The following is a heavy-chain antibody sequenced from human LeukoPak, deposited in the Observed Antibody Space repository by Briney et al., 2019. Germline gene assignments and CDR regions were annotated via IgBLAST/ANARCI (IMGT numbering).Heavy chain of an antibody. V-gene: IGHV1-18*04. Sequence: ASVTVSCKASGYTFTGYYMHWVRQAPGQGLEWMGWISAYNGNTNYAQKLQGRVTMTTDTSTSTAYMELRSLRSDDTAVYYCARSGKINNHYYREGVSYFDYWGQGTLVTVSS. J-gene: IGHJ4*02. CDR1: GYTFTGYY. D-gene: IGHD3-10*01. CDR3: ARSGKINNHYYREGVSYFDY. CDR2: ISAYNGNT.